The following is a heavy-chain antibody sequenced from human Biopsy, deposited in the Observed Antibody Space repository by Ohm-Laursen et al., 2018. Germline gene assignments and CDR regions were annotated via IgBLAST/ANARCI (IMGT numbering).Heavy chain of an antibody. V-gene: IGHV4-4*07. Sequence: TLSLTCTVSGGSINSHHWSRIRQPAGKGLEWIGRVYISGGTTYNPSLKSRVTMSLDTSKNQFSLRLRSVTAADTAVYYCARDSPSYADYPFDYWGQGTLVTVSS. J-gene: IGHJ4*02. D-gene: IGHD4-17*01. CDR2: VYISGGT. CDR3: ARDSPSYADYPFDY. CDR1: GGSINSHH.